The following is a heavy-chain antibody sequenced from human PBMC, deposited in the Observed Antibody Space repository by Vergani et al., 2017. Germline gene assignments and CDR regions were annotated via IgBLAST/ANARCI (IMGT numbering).Heavy chain of an antibody. V-gene: IGHV3-15*01. CDR3: TTFWRIVVVVAPKGDYYYMDV. CDR2: IKSKPDGGTT. Sequence: LQLQESGPGLVKPSETLSLTCTVSGGSISSSSYYWGWVRQAPGKGLEWVGRIKSKPDGGTTDYAAPGKGRFTISRDDSKNTLYLQMTSRKTEDTAVYYCTTFWRIVVVVAPKGDYYYMDVWGKGP. J-gene: IGHJ6*03. D-gene: IGHD2-15*01. CDR1: GGSISSSSYY.